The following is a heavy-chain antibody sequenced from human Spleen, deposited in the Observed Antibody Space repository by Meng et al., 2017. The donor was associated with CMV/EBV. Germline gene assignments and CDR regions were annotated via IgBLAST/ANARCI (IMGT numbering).Heavy chain of an antibody. CDR3: ARGGYYDSSGQNWFDP. CDR2: ISYDGSNK. J-gene: IGHJ5*02. CDR1: GFTFRNYA. D-gene: IGHD3-22*01. V-gene: IGHV3-30-3*01. Sequence: SGFTFRNYAMHWVRQTPGKGLEWVAVISYDGSNKYYADSVKGRFTISRDNSKNTLHLQMNTLRAEDTALYYCARGGYYDSSGQNWFDPWGQGTLVTVSS.